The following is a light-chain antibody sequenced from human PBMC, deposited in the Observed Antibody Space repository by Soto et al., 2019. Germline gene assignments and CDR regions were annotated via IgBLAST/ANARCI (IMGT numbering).Light chain of an antibody. V-gene: IGKV3-15*01. Sequence: EIVMTQSPATLSVSPGERVTLSCRASQSVYSNLAWYQQKPGQAPRLLIHGSFTRATGIPARFSGSGSGTEFTLTISSLQSEDFAVHYCQQFNQWPLTFGGGTKVEIK. CDR2: GSF. CDR3: QQFNQWPLT. CDR1: QSVYSN. J-gene: IGKJ4*01.